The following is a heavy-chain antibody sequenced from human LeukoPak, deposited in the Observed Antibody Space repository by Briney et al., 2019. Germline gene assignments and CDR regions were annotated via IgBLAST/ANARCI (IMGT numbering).Heavy chain of an antibody. Sequence: GGSLRLSCVASGFTFSTAWMSWLRQAPGKGLEWVGRIKSNSDGGTTDYAASVKGRFTISRDNAKNSLYLQMNSLRAEDTALYYCAKAYGYLNPLDYWGQGTLVTVSS. J-gene: IGHJ4*02. CDR3: AKAYGYLNPLDY. CDR2: IKSNSDGGTT. D-gene: IGHD5-18*01. CDR1: GFTFSTAW. V-gene: IGHV3-15*05.